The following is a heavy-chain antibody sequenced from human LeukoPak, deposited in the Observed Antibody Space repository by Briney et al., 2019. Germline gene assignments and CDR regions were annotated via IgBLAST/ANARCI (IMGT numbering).Heavy chain of an antibody. Sequence: PGGSLRLSCAASGFTFSSYGMHWVRQAPGKGLEWVAVISYDGSNKYYADSVKGRFTISRDNSKNTLYLQMNSLRAEDTAVYYCAKDLVRRLLRFGESEYFDYWGQGTLVTVSS. D-gene: IGHD3-10*01. CDR2: ISYDGSNK. CDR3: AKDLVRRLLRFGESEYFDY. V-gene: IGHV3-30*18. CDR1: GFTFSSYG. J-gene: IGHJ4*02.